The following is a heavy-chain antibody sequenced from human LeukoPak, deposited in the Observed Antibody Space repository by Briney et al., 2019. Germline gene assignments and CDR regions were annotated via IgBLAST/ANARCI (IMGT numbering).Heavy chain of an antibody. CDR1: GFTFSNSW. V-gene: IGHV3-15*01. D-gene: IGHD1-7*01. J-gene: IGHJ2*01. Sequence: GGSLRLSCAASGFTFSNSWMNWVRQAPGKGLEWVGRIKHKTDGGTTDYAAPVKGRCTISRDDSKNTLYLQMNSLKTEDTAVYYCTTVLKLELLYWYFDLWGRGTLVTVSS. CDR3: TTVLKLELLYWYFDL. CDR2: IKHKTDGGTT.